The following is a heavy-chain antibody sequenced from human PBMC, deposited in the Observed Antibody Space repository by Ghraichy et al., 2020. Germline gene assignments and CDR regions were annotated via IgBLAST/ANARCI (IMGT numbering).Heavy chain of an antibody. CDR2: IYSGGST. J-gene: IGHJ4*02. CDR1: GFTVSSHY. D-gene: IGHD6-13*01. CDR3: ARGTPGFVSSWYGASCFDS. V-gene: IGHV3-53*01. Sequence: GGSLRLSCAASGFTVSSHYINWVRQAPGKGLEWVSAIYSGGSTYYADSVKGRFTISRDNSKNTVYVQMNSLRAEDTAVYYCARGTPGFVSSWYGASCFDSWGQGTLVTVSS.